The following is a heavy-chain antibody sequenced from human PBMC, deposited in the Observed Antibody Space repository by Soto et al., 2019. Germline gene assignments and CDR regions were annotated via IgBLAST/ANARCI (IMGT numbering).Heavy chain of an antibody. J-gene: IGHJ1*01. Sequence: SETLSLTCTVSGGSIRSGGYNWSWIRQLPGKGLEWIGYIFHTGNTYYNPSLKSRVTISVDTSQNQFSLRLSSVTAADTALYYCARDLGKLITPAKWGQGVLVTVSS. D-gene: IGHD7-27*01. CDR3: ARDLGKLITPAK. CDR1: GGSIRSGGYN. V-gene: IGHV4-31*03. CDR2: IFHTGNT.